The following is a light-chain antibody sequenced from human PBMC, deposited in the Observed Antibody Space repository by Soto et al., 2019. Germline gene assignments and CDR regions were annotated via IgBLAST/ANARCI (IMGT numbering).Light chain of an antibody. J-gene: IGKJ4*01. CDR3: LQGERFPFT. V-gene: IGKV1-12*01. CDR2: AAS. Sequence: DIQMTQSPSSVSASVGDRVTITCRASQDISSWVAWYQQKPGKAPKLLISAASSLQSGVPRRFSGSGSGTDFPLVISSLQAEDFAPCFCLQGERFPFTFGGGTQVEIK. CDR1: QDISSW.